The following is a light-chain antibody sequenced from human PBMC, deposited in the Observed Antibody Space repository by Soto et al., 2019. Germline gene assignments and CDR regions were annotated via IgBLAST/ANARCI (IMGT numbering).Light chain of an antibody. CDR1: QSVSSN. Sequence: EIVMTQSPATLSVSPGERATLSCRASQSVSSNLAWYQQKPGQAPRLLIYGASTRATGIPARFSGSESGTEFTLTISSLQYEDFAVYYYHQYNNWPPITFGPGTKVDIK. CDR2: GAS. J-gene: IGKJ3*01. V-gene: IGKV3-15*01. CDR3: HQYNNWPPIT.